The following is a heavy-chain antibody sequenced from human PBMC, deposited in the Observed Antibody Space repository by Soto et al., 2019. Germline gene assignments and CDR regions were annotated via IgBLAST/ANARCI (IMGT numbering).Heavy chain of an antibody. Sequence: ASVKVSCKTSGYTFTRYSISWVRQAPGQGLEWMGWISAYNGDTNYAQNLQGRVTMTTDASTSTAYMELRSLRSDDTVMYYCARDHAGSGWFRFDYWGQGTLVTV. J-gene: IGHJ4*02. CDR3: ARDHAGSGWFRFDY. D-gene: IGHD6-19*01. CDR1: GYTFTRYS. CDR2: ISAYNGDT. V-gene: IGHV1-18*01.